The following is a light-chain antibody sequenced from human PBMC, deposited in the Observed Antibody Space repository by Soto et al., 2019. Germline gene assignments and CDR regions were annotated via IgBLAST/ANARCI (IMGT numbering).Light chain of an antibody. CDR2: GVS. J-gene: IGKJ2*01. CDR3: QQYGGSFVNT. V-gene: IGKV3-20*01. CDR1: QSLSTSY. Sequence: IVLTQSPGTLSLSPGERATLSCRASQSLSTSYVAWYQQRHGKAPRLLIYGVSNRATGVPDRFGGTWSGTDFTLLISRSEPEDFAVYYWQQYGGSFVNTFGQGTKLEI.